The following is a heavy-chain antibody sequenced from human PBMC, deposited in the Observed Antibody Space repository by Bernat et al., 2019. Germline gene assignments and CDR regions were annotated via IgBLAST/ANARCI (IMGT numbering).Heavy chain of an antibody. Sequence: EVQLVESGGGLVKPGGSLRLSCVGSGFTFSSYSMNWVRQAPGKGLEWVSSISGGSSYIYYADQMKGRFTSCRDSAKNSLYLQLDSLRAEDTAVYFCARGPLGEPPHDYWGQGTLVTVSS. CDR1: GFTFSSYS. J-gene: IGHJ4*02. V-gene: IGHV3-21*01. D-gene: IGHD3-10*01. CDR3: ARGPLGEPPHDY. CDR2: ISGGSSYI.